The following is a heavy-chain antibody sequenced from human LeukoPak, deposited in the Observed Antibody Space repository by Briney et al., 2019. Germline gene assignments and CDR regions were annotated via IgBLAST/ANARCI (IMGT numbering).Heavy chain of an antibody. J-gene: IGHJ4*02. CDR1: GFTFSSYS. V-gene: IGHV3-21*01. CDR2: ISSSSSYI. D-gene: IGHD3-16*02. Sequence: GGSLRLSCAASGFTFSSYSMNWVRQAPGKGLEWVSSISSSSSYIYYADSVKGRFTISRDNAKNSLYLQMNSLKTEDTALYYCVRGDDYLWGSYRPFEYWGQGTLVTVSS. CDR3: VRGDDYLWGSYRPFEY.